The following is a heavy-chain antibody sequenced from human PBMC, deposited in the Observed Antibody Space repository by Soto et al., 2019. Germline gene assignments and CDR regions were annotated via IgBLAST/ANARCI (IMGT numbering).Heavy chain of an antibody. CDR2: ISAYNGNT. Sequence: ASVKVSCKASGYTFTSYGISWVRQAPGQGLERMGWISAYNGNTNYAQKLQGRVTMTTDTSTSTAYMELRSLRSDDTAVYYCARDSSGWYVGDFDYWGQGTLVTVSS. D-gene: IGHD6-19*01. J-gene: IGHJ4*02. CDR1: GYTFTSYG. CDR3: ARDSSGWYVGDFDY. V-gene: IGHV1-18*01.